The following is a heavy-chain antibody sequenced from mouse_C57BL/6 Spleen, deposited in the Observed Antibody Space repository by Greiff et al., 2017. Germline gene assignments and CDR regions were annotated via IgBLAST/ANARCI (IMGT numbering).Heavy chain of an antibody. V-gene: IGHV1-26*01. CDR2: INPNNGGT. CDR1: GYTFTDYY. J-gene: IGHJ2*01. D-gene: IGHD1-1*01. CDR3: ARSGGLLRYYFDY. Sequence: VQLQQSGPELVKPGASVKISCKASGYTFTDYYMNWVKQSHGKSLEWIGDINPNNGGTSYNQKFKGKATLTVDKSSSTAYMELRSLTSEDSAVYYCARSGGLLRYYFDYWGQGTTLTVSS.